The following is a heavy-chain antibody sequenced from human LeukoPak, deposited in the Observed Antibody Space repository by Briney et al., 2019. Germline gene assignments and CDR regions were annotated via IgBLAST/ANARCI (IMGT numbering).Heavy chain of an antibody. CDR1: GFTFTSYW. V-gene: IGHV3-7*01. D-gene: IGHD1-26*01. J-gene: IGHJ4*02. CDR3: ARQGNYYALDY. CDR2: IKQDGSEK. Sequence: GGSLRLSCEASGFTFTSYWMSWVRQAPGKGLEWVANIKQDGSEKYYVDSVKGRFTISRDNAKNSLYLQMNSLRAEDTAVYYCARQGNYYALDYWGQGTLVTVSS.